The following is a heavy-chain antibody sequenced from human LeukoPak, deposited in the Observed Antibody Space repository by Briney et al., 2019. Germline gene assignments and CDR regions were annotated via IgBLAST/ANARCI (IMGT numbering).Heavy chain of an antibody. CDR2: INHSGST. V-gene: IGHV4-34*01. J-gene: IGHJ3*02. Sequence: SETLSLTCAFYGGSFSSYYWSWIRQPPGEGLEWIGEINHSGSTDYNPSLKNRVTISVDTSNNQFSLKLRSVTAADTAVYYCARVPTLRITMVRGAWGTFDIWGQGTMVTVSS. CDR1: GGSFSSYY. CDR3: ARVPTLRITMVRGAWGTFDI. D-gene: IGHD3-10*01.